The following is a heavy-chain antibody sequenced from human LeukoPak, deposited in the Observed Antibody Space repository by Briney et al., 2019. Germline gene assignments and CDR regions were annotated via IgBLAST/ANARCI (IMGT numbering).Heavy chain of an antibody. J-gene: IGHJ4*02. V-gene: IGHV3-23*01. D-gene: IGHD3-10*01. Sequence: PGGSLRLSCVASGFTFSSYWMTWVRQAPGKGLEWVSAISGSGGSTYYADSVKGRFTISRDNSKNTLYLQMNSLRAEDTAVYYCAKDGEGNGYYGSGSYSDYWGQGTLVTVSS. CDR1: GFTFSSYW. CDR2: ISGSGGST. CDR3: AKDGEGNGYYGSGSYSDY.